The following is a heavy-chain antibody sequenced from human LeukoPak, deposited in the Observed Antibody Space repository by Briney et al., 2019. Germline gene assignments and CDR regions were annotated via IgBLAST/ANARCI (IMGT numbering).Heavy chain of an antibody. CDR1: GGSISSSNW. J-gene: IGHJ4*02. CDR2: IYHGGST. D-gene: IGHD3-10*01. CDR3: ARGRRVWFHFDY. V-gene: IGHV4-4*02. Sequence: SETLSLTAAVSGGSISSSNWWSWARQPPGKGLEWIGAIYHGGSTNYNPPLKSRVTISVDKSNNQFSLKPTSGSAADTAVYYSARGRRVWFHFDYWGQGTLVTVPS.